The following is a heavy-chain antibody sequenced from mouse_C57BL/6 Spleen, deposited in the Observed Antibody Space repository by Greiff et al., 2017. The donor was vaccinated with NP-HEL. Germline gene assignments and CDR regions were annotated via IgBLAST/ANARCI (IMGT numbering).Heavy chain of an antibody. Sequence: VQLQQSGAELVRPGTSVKMSCKASGYPFTNYWIGWAKQRPGHGLEWFGDIYPVGGYTNYNEKFKGKATLTADKSSTTAYMQFSSLTSEDSAIYYCARCGYDHTDPGYAMDYWGQGTSVTVSS. J-gene: IGHJ4*01. CDR1: GYPFTNYW. D-gene: IGHD1-2*01. CDR3: ARCGYDHTDPGYAMDY. V-gene: IGHV1-63*01. CDR2: IYPVGGYT.